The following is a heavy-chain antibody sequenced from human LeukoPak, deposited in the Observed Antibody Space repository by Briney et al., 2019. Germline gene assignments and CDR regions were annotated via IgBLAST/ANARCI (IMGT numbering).Heavy chain of an antibody. Sequence: GGSIKLSCAASGFNFSSNAVRGVRQAPGKGLDWVSAISGSGGSTHYADSVKGRFTISRDNSKNTLYLQMNSLRAEDTAVYYCAKHSGSYYVSAFDIWGQGTMVAVSS. J-gene: IGHJ3*02. D-gene: IGHD1-26*01. V-gene: IGHV3-23*01. CDR2: ISGSGGST. CDR1: GFNFSSNA. CDR3: AKHSGSYYVSAFDI.